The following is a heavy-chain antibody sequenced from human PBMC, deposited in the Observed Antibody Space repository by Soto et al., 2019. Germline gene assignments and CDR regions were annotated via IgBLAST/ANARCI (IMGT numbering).Heavy chain of an antibody. CDR3: ARHGFYGDYSSNYFDP. CDR2: IYPSDSTT. J-gene: IGHJ5*02. D-gene: IGHD4-17*01. CDR1: GYSFTNYW. Sequence: GESLKISCKGSGYSFTNYWIAWVRQMPGKGLEYMGIIYPSDSTTRYSPSFQGQVTISADKSISTTYLQWNSLKASDTAMYYCARHGFYGDYSSNYFDPWGQGTLVTVSS. V-gene: IGHV5-51*01.